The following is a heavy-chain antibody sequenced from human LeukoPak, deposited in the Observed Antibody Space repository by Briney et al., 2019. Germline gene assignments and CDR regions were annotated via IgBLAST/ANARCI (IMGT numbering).Heavy chain of an antibody. J-gene: IGHJ6*03. CDR1: GGSISSYY. CDR3: ARNTYYYDSRSLYYYYYMDV. CDR2: IYYSGGT. D-gene: IGHD3-22*01. V-gene: IGHV4-59*01. Sequence: SETLSLTCTVSGGSISSYYWSWIRQPPGKGLEWIGYIYYSGGTNYNPSLKSRVTISVDTSKNQFSLKLSSVTAADTAVYYCARNTYYYDSRSLYYYYYMDVWGKGTTVTISS.